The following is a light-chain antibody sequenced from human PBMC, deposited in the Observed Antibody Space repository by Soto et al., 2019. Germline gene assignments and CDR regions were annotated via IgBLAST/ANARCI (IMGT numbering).Light chain of an antibody. Sequence: DIQMTQSPSSVSASVGDRVTITCRASQDISTWLAWYQQKPGKAPKLLIYGASSLQSGVPSRFSGSGSGTDFTLTIGSLQPDDFGSYYCQQADSFPLTLGGGTKVEIK. V-gene: IGKV1-12*01. CDR3: QQADSFPLT. CDR1: QDISTW. J-gene: IGKJ4*01. CDR2: GAS.